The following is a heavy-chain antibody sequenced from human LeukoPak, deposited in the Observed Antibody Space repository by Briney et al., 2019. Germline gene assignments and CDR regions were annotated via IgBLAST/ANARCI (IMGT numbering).Heavy chain of an antibody. Sequence: PSETLSLTCTVSGGSISPLYWSWIRQPPGKGPEFIGYIYYSGSTNFNPSLKSRVTLSVDTSKNQISLKLNSVTAADTAVYYCARGGVAAKYYFDFWGQGTLVTVSS. CDR2: IYYSGST. J-gene: IGHJ4*02. CDR3: ARGGVAAKYYFDF. V-gene: IGHV4-59*11. CDR1: GGSISPLY. D-gene: IGHD3-10*01.